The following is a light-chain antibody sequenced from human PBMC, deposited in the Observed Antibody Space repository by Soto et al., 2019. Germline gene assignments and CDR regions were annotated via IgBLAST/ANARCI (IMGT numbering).Light chain of an antibody. J-gene: IGLJ2*01. Sequence: QSALTQPASVSGSPAQSITISCTGTSSDVGNYNYVSWYQETPGKAPRLIIYQVTNRPSGVSNRFSGSKSGNTASLTISGLQADDDADYYCTSFSTGSSYVIFGGGTKLTVL. V-gene: IGLV2-14*01. CDR3: TSFSTGSSYVI. CDR1: SSDVGNYNY. CDR2: QVT.